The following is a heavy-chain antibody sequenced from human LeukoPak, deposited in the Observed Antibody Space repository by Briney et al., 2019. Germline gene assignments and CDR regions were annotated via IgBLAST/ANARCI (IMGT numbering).Heavy chain of an antibody. D-gene: IGHD3-10*01. CDR2: ISERGGST. CDR1: GITLSNYG. V-gene: IGHV3-23*01. J-gene: IGHJ4*02. Sequence: GGSLRLSCVVSGITLSNYGMSWVRQAPGKGLEWVSGISERGGSTNYADSVKGRFIISRDTSKNTVYLQMNSLRVEDAAVYFCAKRGIVIRAVIIIGFHKEAYYFDYWGQGILVTVSS. CDR3: AKRGIVIRAVIIIGFHKEAYYFDY.